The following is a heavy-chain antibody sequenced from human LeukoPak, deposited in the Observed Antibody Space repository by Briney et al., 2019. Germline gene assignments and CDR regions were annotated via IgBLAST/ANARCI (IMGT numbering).Heavy chain of an antibody. V-gene: IGHV1-69*13. CDR1: GGTFSSYA. Sequence: SVKVSCKASGGTFSSYAISWVRQAPGLGLEWMGGIIPIFGTANYAQKFQGRVTITADESTSTAYMELSSLRSEDTAVYYCAREGGKEMATIGSHDAFDIWGQGTMVTVSS. D-gene: IGHD5-24*01. J-gene: IGHJ3*02. CDR2: IIPIFGTA. CDR3: AREGGKEMATIGSHDAFDI.